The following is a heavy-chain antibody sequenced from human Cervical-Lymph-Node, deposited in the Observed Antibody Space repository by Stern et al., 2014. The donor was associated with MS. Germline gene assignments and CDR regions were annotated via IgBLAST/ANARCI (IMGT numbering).Heavy chain of an antibody. CDR1: GFTFSSYA. D-gene: IGHD5-18*01. CDR2: ISGSGGST. J-gene: IGHJ4*02. Sequence: VQLVESGGCLVQPGGSLRLSCAASGFTFSSYAMSWVRQAPGKGLEWVSAISGSGGSTYYADSVKGRFTISRDNSKNTLYLQMNSLRAEDTAVYYCAIRPGYSYGFFDYWGQGTLVTVSS. V-gene: IGHV3-23*04. CDR3: AIRPGYSYGFFDY.